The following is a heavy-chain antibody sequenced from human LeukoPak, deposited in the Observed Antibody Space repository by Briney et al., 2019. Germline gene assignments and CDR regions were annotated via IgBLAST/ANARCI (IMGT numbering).Heavy chain of an antibody. Sequence: SETLSLTCAVYGGSFSGYYWSWIRQPPGKGLEWIGEINHSGSTNYNPSLKSRVTISVDTSKNQFSLKLSSVTAADTAVYYCAGSWLVTYYYGMDVWGQGTTVTVSS. D-gene: IGHD6-19*01. CDR1: GGSFSGYY. CDR2: INHSGST. V-gene: IGHV4-34*01. J-gene: IGHJ6*02. CDR3: AGSWLVTYYYGMDV.